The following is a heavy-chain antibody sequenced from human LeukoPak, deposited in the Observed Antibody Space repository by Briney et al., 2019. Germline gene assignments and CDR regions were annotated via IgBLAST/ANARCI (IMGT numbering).Heavy chain of an antibody. CDR3: ARRIAAADAFDI. CDR1: GYTFTIYY. CDR2: INPNFGST. D-gene: IGHD6-13*01. Sequence: GASVKVSCKASGYTFTIYYIHWVRQAPGQGLEWMGIINPNFGSTSYAQKFQGRVTMTSDMATSTVYMELSSLRSDDTAVYYCARRIAAADAFDIWGQGTMVTVSS. J-gene: IGHJ3*02. V-gene: IGHV1-46*01.